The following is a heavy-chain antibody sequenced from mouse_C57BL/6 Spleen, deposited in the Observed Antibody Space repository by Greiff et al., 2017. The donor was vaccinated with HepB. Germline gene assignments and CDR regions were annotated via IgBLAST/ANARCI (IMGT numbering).Heavy chain of an antibody. Sequence: EVKLVDSGGGLVKPGGSLKLSCAASGFTFSSYAMSWVRQTPEKRLEWVATISDGGSYTYYPDNVKGRFTISRDNAKNNLYLQMSHLKSEDTAMYYCARGDYYGPPYAMDYWGQGTSVTVSS. V-gene: IGHV5-4*03. D-gene: IGHD1-2*01. CDR3: ARGDYYGPPYAMDY. J-gene: IGHJ4*01. CDR1: GFTFSSYA. CDR2: ISDGGSYT.